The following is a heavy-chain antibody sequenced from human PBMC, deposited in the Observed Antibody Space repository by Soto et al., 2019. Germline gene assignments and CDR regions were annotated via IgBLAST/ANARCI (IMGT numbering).Heavy chain of an antibody. D-gene: IGHD3-3*01. CDR1: GFTFSSYA. Sequence: PGGSLRLSCAASGFTFSSYAMHWVRQAPGKGREWVAVISYDGSNKYYADSVKGRFTISRDNSKNTLYLQMNSLRAEDTAVYYCARDIIYDFWSGYFPTGTMDVWGQGTTVTVSS. CDR2: ISYDGSNK. J-gene: IGHJ6*02. CDR3: ARDIIYDFWSGYFPTGTMDV. V-gene: IGHV3-30-3*01.